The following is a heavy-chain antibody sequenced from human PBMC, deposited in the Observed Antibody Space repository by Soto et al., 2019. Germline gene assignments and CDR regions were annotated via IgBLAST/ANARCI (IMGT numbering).Heavy chain of an antibody. V-gene: IGHV3-11*06. CDR3: ARSVDLDY. D-gene: IGHD2-15*01. CDR2: ISLSRGYT. CDR1: GFTFSDFY. J-gene: IGHJ4*02. Sequence: GGSLRLSCVASGFTFSDFYMSWIRQAPGKGLEWVSYISLSRGYTKYADSVKGRFTISRDNAKNSLYLQMSSLRAEDTAVYYCARSVDLDYWGQGTLVTVSS.